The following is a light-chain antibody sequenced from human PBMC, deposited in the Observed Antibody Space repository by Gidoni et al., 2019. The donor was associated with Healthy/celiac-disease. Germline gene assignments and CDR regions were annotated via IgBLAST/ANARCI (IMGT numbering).Light chain of an antibody. CDR3: QQYNSYWT. Sequence: DIQMTQSPSTLSASVGDRVTITCRASQSISSWLAWYQQKPGKAPKLLIYDASSLESGVPSRFSGSGYGTEFTITISSLQPDDFATYYCQQYNSYWTFGQGTKVEIK. V-gene: IGKV1-5*01. J-gene: IGKJ1*01. CDR1: QSISSW. CDR2: DAS.